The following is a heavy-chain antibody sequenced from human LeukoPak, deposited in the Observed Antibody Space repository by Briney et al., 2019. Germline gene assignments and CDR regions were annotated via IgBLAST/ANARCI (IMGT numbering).Heavy chain of an antibody. CDR3: ARTSTYYDFWSGYYPNWFDP. Sequence: GGSLRLSCAASGFTFSSYAMSWVRPAPGKGLEWVSAISGSGGSTYYADSVKGRFTISRDNSKNTLYLQMNSLRAEDTAVYYCARTSTYYDFWSGYYPNWFDPWGQGTLVTVSS. CDR1: GFTFSSYA. V-gene: IGHV3-23*01. D-gene: IGHD3-3*01. CDR2: ISGSGGST. J-gene: IGHJ5*02.